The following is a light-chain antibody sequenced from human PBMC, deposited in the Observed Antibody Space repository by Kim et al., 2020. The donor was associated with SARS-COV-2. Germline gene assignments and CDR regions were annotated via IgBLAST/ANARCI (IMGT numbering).Light chain of an antibody. J-gene: IGLJ2*01. Sequence: SSELTQDPAVSVALGKTVRITCQGDSLRTYYASWYQQKPGQAPALVIYAKNNRPSGIPDRFSGSSSGNTASLTITGAQAEDEADYYCKSRDTSGDRLVFGGGTPLTVL. V-gene: IGLV3-19*01. CDR3: KSRDTSGDRLV. CDR2: AKN. CDR1: SLRTYY.